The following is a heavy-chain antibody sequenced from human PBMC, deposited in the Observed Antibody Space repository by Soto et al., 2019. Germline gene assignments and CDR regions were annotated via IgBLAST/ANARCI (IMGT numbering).Heavy chain of an antibody. CDR1: GYIFSDYG. D-gene: IGHD5-18*01. CDR3: ARDGYGGNPADY. V-gene: IGHV1-18*04. J-gene: IGHJ4*02. Sequence: ASVKVSCKTSGYIFSDYGIMWVRQAPGQGLEWVGWISGDNGKSNYARKLQGRVTLTADTSTSTAYMELRSLTSDDTAVYFCARDGYGGNPADYWGQGTLVTVSS. CDR2: ISGDNGKS.